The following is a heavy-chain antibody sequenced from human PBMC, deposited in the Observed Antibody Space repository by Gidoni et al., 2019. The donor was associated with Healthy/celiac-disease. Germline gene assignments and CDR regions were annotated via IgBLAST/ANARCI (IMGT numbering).Heavy chain of an antibody. CDR3: ARETLGCSSTSCYTFPYYYYYGMDV. CDR1: GGSISSGSYY. V-gene: IGHV4-61*02. CDR2: IYTSGST. D-gene: IGHD2-2*02. J-gene: IGHJ6*02. Sequence: QVQLQESGPGLVKPSQTLSLTCTVSGGSISSGSYYWSWIRQPAGKGLEWIGRIYTSGSTNYNPSLKSRVTISVDTSKNQFSLKLSSVTAADTAVYYCARETLGCSSTSCYTFPYYYYYGMDVWGQGTTVTVSS.